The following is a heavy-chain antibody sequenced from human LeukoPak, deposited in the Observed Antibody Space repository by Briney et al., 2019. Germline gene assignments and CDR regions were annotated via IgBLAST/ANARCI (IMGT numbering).Heavy chain of an antibody. CDR3: ARVPLWFGELLSDY. J-gene: IGHJ4*02. Sequence: ASVTVSCKASGYTFTIYAMHWVRQAPGQRLEWMGWINAGNGNTKYSQKFQGRVTITRDTSASTAYMELSSLRSEDTAVYYCARVPLWFGELLSDYWGQGTLVTVSS. V-gene: IGHV1-3*01. CDR1: GYTFTIYA. D-gene: IGHD3-10*01. CDR2: INAGNGNT.